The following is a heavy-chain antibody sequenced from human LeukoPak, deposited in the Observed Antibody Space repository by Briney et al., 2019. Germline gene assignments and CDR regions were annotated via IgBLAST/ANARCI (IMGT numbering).Heavy chain of an antibody. CDR1: GFTFSSYA. D-gene: IGHD6-13*01. CDR3: AKGYSSSWYGFSRWFDP. CDR2: ICGSGGST. Sequence: PGGSLRLSCAASGFTFSSYAMCWGRHAPGKGLEWVSAICGSGGSTYYADSVKGRFTISRDNSKNTLYLQMNSLRAEDTAVYYCAKGYSSSWYGFSRWFDPWGQGTLVTVSS. J-gene: IGHJ5*02. V-gene: IGHV3-23*01.